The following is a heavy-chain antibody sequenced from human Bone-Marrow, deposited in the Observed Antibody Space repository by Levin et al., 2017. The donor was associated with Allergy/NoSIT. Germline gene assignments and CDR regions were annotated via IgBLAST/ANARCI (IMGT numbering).Heavy chain of an antibody. CDR2: ISYDGSNK. CDR3: ARDWSAGYGAFDI. Sequence: GGSLRLSCAASGFTFSSYAMHWGRQAPGKGLEWVAVISYDGSNKYYADSVKGRLTISRDNSKNTLYLQMNSLRAEDTAVYYCARDWSAGYGAFDIWGQGTMVTVSS. CDR1: GFTFSSYA. D-gene: IGHD6-13*01. V-gene: IGHV3-30-3*01. J-gene: IGHJ3*02.